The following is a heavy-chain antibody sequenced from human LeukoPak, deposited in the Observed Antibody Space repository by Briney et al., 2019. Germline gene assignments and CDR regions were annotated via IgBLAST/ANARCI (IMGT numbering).Heavy chain of an antibody. Sequence: SETLSLTCAVYGGSFSGYYWSWIRQPPGKGLEWIGEINHSGSTNYNPSLKSRVTISVDTSKNQFSLKLSSVPAADTAVYYCARGQIVTGEVADILTGPPRGAFDIWGQGTMVTVSS. J-gene: IGHJ3*02. CDR3: ARGQIVTGEVADILTGPPRGAFDI. CDR1: GGSFSGYY. CDR2: INHSGST. D-gene: IGHD3-9*01. V-gene: IGHV4-34*01.